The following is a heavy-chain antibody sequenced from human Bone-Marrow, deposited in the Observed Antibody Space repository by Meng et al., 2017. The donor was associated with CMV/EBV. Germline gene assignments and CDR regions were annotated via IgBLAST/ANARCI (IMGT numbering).Heavy chain of an antibody. D-gene: IGHD6-13*01. J-gene: IGHJ4*02. CDR1: GFTFSSYE. V-gene: IGHV3-53*01. CDR2: IYSGGST. CDR3: ARVGGAAAGDYFAY. Sequence: GESLKISCAASGFTFSSYEMNWVRQAPGKGLEWVSVIYSGGSTYYADSVKGRFTISRDNSKNTLYLQMNSLRAEDTAVYYCARVGGAAAGDYFAYWGQGTLVTVSS.